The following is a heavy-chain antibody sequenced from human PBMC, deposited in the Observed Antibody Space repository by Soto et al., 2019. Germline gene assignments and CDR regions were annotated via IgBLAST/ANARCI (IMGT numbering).Heavy chain of an antibody. V-gene: IGHV2-5*02. D-gene: IGHD6-19*01. Sequence: QITLKESGPPLVKPTQTLTLTCTFSGFSLSTSGMGVGWIRQPPGEALEWLALIYWDDDKRYSPSLKSRLTTTKDTSKNQVVLTMTNMAPVDTATYYCALLVAVAGGFDYWGQGTLVTVSS. CDR1: GFSLSTSGMG. CDR2: IYWDDDK. CDR3: ALLVAVAGGFDY. J-gene: IGHJ4*02.